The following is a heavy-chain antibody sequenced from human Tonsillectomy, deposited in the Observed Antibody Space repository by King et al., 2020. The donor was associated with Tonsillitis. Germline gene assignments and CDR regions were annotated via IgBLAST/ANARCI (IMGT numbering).Heavy chain of an antibody. CDR3: ARQTSPSGGFYFDS. CDR1: GDSISSNSYY. V-gene: IGHV4-39*01. J-gene: IGHJ4*01. D-gene: IGHD3-10*01. Sequence: QLQESGPGLVKSSETLSLTCSVSGDSISSNSYYWGWIRQPPGKGLEWIGSISYIGSAHYNPSLRSRLTISVDTSKTHFSLILSSVTAADTAVYYCARQTSPSGGFYFDSWGQGTLVTVSS. CDR2: ISYIGSA.